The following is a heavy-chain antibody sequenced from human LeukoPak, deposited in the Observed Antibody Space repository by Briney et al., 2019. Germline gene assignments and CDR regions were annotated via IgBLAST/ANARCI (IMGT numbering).Heavy chain of an antibody. V-gene: IGHV1-46*01. D-gene: IGHD3-22*01. J-gene: IGHJ4*02. CDR1: GYTFTSYY. Sequence: ASVKVSCKASGYTFTSYYLYWVRQAPGQGLEWMGVINPSGGSTTSAQKFQGRVTMTRDTSTSAVYMELRSLRSEDTAVYYCARGPGPADDGGGYCFDYWGQGTLVTVSS. CDR3: ARGPGPADDGGGYCFDY. CDR2: INPSGGST.